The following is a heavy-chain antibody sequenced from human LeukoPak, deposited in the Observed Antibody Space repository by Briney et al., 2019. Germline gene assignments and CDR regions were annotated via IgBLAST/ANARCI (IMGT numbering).Heavy chain of an antibody. V-gene: IGHV3-30*18. CDR2: ISYDGSNK. CDR1: GFTFSSYG. D-gene: IGHD6-13*01. Sequence: PGGSLRLSCAASGFTFSSYGMHWVRQAPGKGLEWVAVISYDGSNKYYADSVKGRFTISRDNSKNTLYLQVNSLRAEDTAVYYCAKEGNSSSWYLNYYYYYGMDVWGQGTTVTVSS. J-gene: IGHJ6*02. CDR3: AKEGNSSSWYLNYYYYYGMDV.